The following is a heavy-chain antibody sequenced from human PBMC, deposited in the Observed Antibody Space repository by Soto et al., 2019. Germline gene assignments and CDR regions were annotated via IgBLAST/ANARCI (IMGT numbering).Heavy chain of an antibody. V-gene: IGHV4-31*02. CDR3: AREAGSGDYFDY. J-gene: IGHJ4*02. D-gene: IGHD1-26*01. CDR2: IFYSGST. Sequence: WTWIRQHPGKGLEWIGYIFYSGSTFHNPSLKSRDTISVDTSKNQFSLELSSVTAADTAVYYCAREAGSGDYFDYWGQGTLVTVSS.